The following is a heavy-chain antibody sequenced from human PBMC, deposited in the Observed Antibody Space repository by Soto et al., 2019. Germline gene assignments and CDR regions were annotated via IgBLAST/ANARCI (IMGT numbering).Heavy chain of an antibody. Sequence: XGSLILTFVASGFTFSSYSMSWVRQAPGKGLEWVSGFRAGGDDGTTYYADSVKGRFTISRDNSKNTLFLQMNRLRAEDTAIYYCAKKVNSGSGSQYFDYFGQGTLVTVPS. CDR2: FRAGGDDGTT. D-gene: IGHD3-10*01. CDR1: GFTFSSYS. CDR3: AKKVNSGSGSQYFDY. J-gene: IGHJ4*02. V-gene: IGHV3-23*01.